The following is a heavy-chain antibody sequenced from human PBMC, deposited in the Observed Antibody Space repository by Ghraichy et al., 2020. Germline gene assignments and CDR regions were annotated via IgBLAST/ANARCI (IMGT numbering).Heavy chain of an antibody. CDR3: ARGPGSRHYMDV. D-gene: IGHD2-15*01. Sequence: GSLRLSCTVSGGSISSYYWSWIRQPPGKGLEWIGYIYYSGSTNNNPSLKSRVTISVDMSKNQFSLKLTSVTAADTAVYYCARGPGSRHYMDVWGTGTTVTVSS. J-gene: IGHJ6*03. V-gene: IGHV4-59*01. CDR2: IYYSGST. CDR1: GGSISSYY.